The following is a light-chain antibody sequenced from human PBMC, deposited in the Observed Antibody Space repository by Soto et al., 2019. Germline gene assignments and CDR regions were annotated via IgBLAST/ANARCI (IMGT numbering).Light chain of an antibody. J-gene: IGLJ1*01. CDR2: DVS. CDR1: SSDVGGYKY. CDR3: SSYTSSSTRV. Sequence: QSVLTQPASVSGPPGQSITIPCTGTSSDVGGYKYVSWYQQHPGEAPKLMIYDVSNRPSGVSNRFSGSKSGNTASLTISGLQAEDEADYYCSSYTSSSTRVFGTGTKVTVL. V-gene: IGLV2-14*01.